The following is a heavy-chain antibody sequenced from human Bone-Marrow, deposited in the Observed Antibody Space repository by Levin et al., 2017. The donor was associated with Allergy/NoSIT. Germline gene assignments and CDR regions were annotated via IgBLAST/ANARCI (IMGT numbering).Heavy chain of an antibody. Sequence: GESLKISCTASGFPFSVYGIHWVRQAPGRGLEWLAVISYDGTYEYYGDSVRGRFTISRDNSKNTVYLQMNSPRPEDTAMYYCAKDTRPREQWPKSSHFWGQGTLVTVSS. CDR2: ISYDGTYE. J-gene: IGHJ4*02. CDR3: AKDTRPREQWPKSSHF. CDR1: GFPFSVYG. V-gene: IGHV3-30*18. D-gene: IGHD6-19*01.